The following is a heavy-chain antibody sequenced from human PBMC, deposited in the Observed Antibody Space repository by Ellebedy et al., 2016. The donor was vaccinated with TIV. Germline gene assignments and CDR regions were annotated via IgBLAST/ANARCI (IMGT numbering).Heavy chain of an antibody. V-gene: IGHV4-30-2*01. D-gene: IGHD6-25*01. J-gene: IGHJ4*02. CDR3: ARGGAARSFDY. Sequence: SETLSLXXAVSGGSISSGGYSWSWIRQPPGKGLEWIGYIYHSGSTYYNPSLKSRVTISVDRSKNQFSLKLSSVTAADTAVYYCARGGAARSFDYWGQGTLVTVSS. CDR1: GGSISSGGYS. CDR2: IYHSGST.